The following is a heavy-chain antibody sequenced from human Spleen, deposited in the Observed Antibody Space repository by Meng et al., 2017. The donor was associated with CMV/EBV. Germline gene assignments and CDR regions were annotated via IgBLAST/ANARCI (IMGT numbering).Heavy chain of an antibody. CDR2: ISHSGST. CDR1: FSGYC. J-gene: IGHJ4*02. Sequence: FSGYCLSWIRQPPGKGLEWIGEISHSGSTNYNPSLKSRVTISVDTSKNQFSLKLSSVTAADTAVYYCARWGYYYDSSGYSSGPHFDYWGQGTLVTVSS. D-gene: IGHD3-22*01. V-gene: IGHV4-34*01. CDR3: ARWGYYYDSSGYSSGPHFDY.